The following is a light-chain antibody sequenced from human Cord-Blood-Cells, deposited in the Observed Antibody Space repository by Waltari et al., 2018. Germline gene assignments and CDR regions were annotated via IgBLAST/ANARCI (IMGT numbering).Light chain of an antibody. J-gene: IGKJ3*01. CDR1: QSISSW. CDR2: DAS. CDR3: KQYNSYS. Sequence: DIQMTQSPSTLSASVGDRVTITCRASQSISSWLAWYQQKPGKAPKLLIYDASSLESGVPSRFSGSGSGTEFTLTISSLQPDDFATYYCKQYNSYSFGPGTKWISN. V-gene: IGKV1-5*01.